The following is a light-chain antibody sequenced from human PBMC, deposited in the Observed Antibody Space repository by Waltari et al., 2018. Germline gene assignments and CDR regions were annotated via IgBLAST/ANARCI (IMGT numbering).Light chain of an antibody. J-gene: IGLJ1*01. V-gene: IGLV2-14*03. CDR1: SSDVGGYNY. CDR2: DVS. CDR3: SSYTSSSTFYV. Sequence: QSALTQPASVSGSPGQSITISCTGTSSDVGGYNYVSWYQQHPGKAPKLMIYDVSNRPSGGSTRFSGSKSGNTASLTISGLQAEDEADYYCSSYTSSSTFYVFGTGTKVTVL.